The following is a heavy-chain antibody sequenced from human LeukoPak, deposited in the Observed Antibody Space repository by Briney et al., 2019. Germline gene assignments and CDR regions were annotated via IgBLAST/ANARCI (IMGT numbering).Heavy chain of an antibody. V-gene: IGHV4-4*02. D-gene: IGHD3-10*01. CDR3: ATPRGYYYGSGPGYFDY. J-gene: IGHJ4*02. CDR2: ICHSGST. Sequence: SETLSLTCSVSGDSISSSNCWSWVRQSPGKGLDWIGEICHSGSTNYNPSLKTRVTISMDKSKNQLSLKLTSVTAADTAVYYCATPRGYYYGSGPGYFDYWGQGTLVTVSS. CDR1: GDSISSSNC.